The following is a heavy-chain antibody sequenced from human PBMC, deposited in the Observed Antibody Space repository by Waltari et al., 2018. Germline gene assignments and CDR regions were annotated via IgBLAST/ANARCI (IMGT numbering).Heavy chain of an antibody. CDR2: INWNSGSI. D-gene: IGHD6-19*01. Sequence: EVQLVESGGGLVQPGTSLRLSCAASGFIFDDYVMHWVRQAPGKGLEWVSGINWNSGSIAYADSVKGRFIISRDNAKNSLYLQLNSLRREDTALYYCAKEGKYASGWAYFDYWGQGTLVTVSS. CDR3: AKEGKYASGWAYFDY. CDR1: GFIFDDYV. V-gene: IGHV3-9*01. J-gene: IGHJ4*02.